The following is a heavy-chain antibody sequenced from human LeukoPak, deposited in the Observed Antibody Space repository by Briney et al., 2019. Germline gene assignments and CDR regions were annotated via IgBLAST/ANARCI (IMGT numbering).Heavy chain of an antibody. Sequence: PSETLSLTCTVSGGSISSGGYYWSWIRQHPGKGLEWIGYIYYSGSTYYNPSLKSRVTISVDTSKNQFSLKLSPVTAADTAVYYCARGIAARIFDYWGQGTLVTVSS. CDR3: ARGIAARIFDY. J-gene: IGHJ4*02. V-gene: IGHV4-31*03. CDR1: GGSISSGGYY. D-gene: IGHD6-6*01. CDR2: IYYSGST.